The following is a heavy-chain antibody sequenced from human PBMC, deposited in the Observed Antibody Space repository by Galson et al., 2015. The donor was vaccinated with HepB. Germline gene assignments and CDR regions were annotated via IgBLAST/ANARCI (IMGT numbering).Heavy chain of an antibody. CDR3: AKTPYPRYGSGSYYNY. Sequence: SLRLSCAASGFTFSSYAMSWVRQAPGKGLEWVSAISGSGGSTYYADSVKGRFTISRDNSKNTLYLQMNSLRAEDTAVYYCAKTPYPRYGSGSYYNYWGQGTLVTVSS. CDR2: ISGSGGST. V-gene: IGHV3-23*01. D-gene: IGHD3-10*01. CDR1: GFTFSSYA. J-gene: IGHJ4*02.